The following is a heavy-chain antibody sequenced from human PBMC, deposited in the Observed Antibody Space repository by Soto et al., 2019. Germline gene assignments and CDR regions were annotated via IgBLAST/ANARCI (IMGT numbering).Heavy chain of an antibody. Sequence: GASVKVSCKASGYMFTSYDINCVRQATGQGLEWMGWMNPYSGNTGYAQKFQGRVTVTRNTSISTVYMELSGLRPDDTAVYYCARRKERSGPHYFDYWGQGSQVTVSS. CDR3: ARRKERSGPHYFDY. V-gene: IGHV1-8*01. J-gene: IGHJ4*02. CDR2: MNPYSGNT. D-gene: IGHD6-25*01. CDR1: GYMFTSYD.